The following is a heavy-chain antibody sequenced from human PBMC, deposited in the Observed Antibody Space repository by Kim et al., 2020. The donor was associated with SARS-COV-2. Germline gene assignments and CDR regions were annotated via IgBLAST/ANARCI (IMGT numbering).Heavy chain of an antibody. CDR2: ISFSGVT. V-gene: IGHV4-39*01. J-gene: IGHJ4*01. CDR3: ARHIINPASYFDS. Sequence: SETLSLTCTVSGGSIGSLTAYYWGWIRQPPGKGLEFLGSISFSGVTYYNPSLKSRLTISVDTSTNHFSLRLASVTAADRAFYYCARHIINPASYFDSLG. CDR1: GGSIGSLTAYY.